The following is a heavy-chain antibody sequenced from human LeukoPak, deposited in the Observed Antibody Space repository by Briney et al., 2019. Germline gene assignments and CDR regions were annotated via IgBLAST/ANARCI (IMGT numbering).Heavy chain of an antibody. CDR3: GRGEGTIDY. CDR1: GYTFTGYY. Sequence: ALVKVFCKASGYTFTGYYMHWVRQAPGQGLEWMGWISPYNGNTNYAQKLQGRVTMTTDTSTSTVYMELRSLRSDDTAVYYCGRGEGTIDYWGQGTLVTVSS. J-gene: IGHJ4*02. V-gene: IGHV1-18*04. CDR2: ISPYNGNT.